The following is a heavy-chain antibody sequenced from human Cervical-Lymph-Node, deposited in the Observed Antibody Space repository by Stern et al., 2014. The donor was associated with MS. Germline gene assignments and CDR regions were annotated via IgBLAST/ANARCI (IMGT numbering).Heavy chain of an antibody. D-gene: IGHD1-7*01. J-gene: IGHJ5*02. CDR3: ARAVRELGT. CDR2: IKTDGSEK. CDR1: GFTFSNYW. V-gene: IGHV3-7*01. Sequence: EDQLVESGGGLVQPGESLRLSCAVSGFTFSNYWMTWVRQAPGKGLEWVASIKTDGSEKYYVASVKGRFTISRDNAKNSLYLQMNSLRAEDTAVYYCARAVRELGTWGQGTLVTVSS.